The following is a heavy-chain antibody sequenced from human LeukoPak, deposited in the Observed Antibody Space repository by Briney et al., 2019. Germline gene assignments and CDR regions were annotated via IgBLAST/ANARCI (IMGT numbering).Heavy chain of an antibody. V-gene: IGHV3-30*02. CDR1: GFTFSSYG. CDR2: IRYDGSNK. Sequence: GGSLRLSCAASGFTFSSYGMHWVRQAPGKGLEWVAFIRYDGSNKYYAGSVKGRFTISRDNSKNTLYLQMNSLRAEDTAVYYCAKDRHLRYCSSTSCYGGFDYWGQGTLVTVSS. D-gene: IGHD2-2*01. J-gene: IGHJ4*02. CDR3: AKDRHLRYCSSTSCYGGFDY.